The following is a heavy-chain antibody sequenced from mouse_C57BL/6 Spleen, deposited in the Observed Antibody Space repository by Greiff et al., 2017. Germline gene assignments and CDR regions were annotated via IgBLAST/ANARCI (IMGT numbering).Heavy chain of an antibody. J-gene: IGHJ1*03. V-gene: IGHV3-6*01. CDR2: ISYDGSN. Sequence: EVQRVESGPGLVKPSQSLSLTCSVTGYSITSGYSWNWIRQFPGNKLEWMGYISYDGSNNYNPSLKNRISITRDTSKNQFFLKLNSVTTEDTATYYCARDMALYGNYWYFDVWGTGTTVTVSS. CDR1: GYSITSGYS. D-gene: IGHD2-1*01. CDR3: ARDMALYGNYWYFDV.